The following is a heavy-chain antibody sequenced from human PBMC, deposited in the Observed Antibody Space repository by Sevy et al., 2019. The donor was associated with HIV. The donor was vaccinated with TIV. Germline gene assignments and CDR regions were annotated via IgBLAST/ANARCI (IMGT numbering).Heavy chain of an antibody. CDR2: INSDGSST. CDR1: GFTFSSYW. J-gene: IGHJ4*02. D-gene: IGHD4-17*01. V-gene: IGHV3-74*01. Sequence: EGSLRLSCAASGFTFSSYWMHWVRQAPGKGLVWVSRINSDGSSTIYADSVKGRFTIYRDNAKNTVYLQMNSLRAGDTAVYYCATEGSSTGDYVLGYWGQGTLVTVSS. CDR3: ATEGSSTGDYVLGY.